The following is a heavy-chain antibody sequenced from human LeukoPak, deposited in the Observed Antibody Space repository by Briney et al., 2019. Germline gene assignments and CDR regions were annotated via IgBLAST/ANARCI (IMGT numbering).Heavy chain of an antibody. CDR2: ISSSSGTI. D-gene: IGHD3-10*01. J-gene: IGHJ4*02. CDR3: ASGRGFIIDQ. V-gene: IGHV3-48*01. CDR1: RFTFSSYS. Sequence: GGSLRLSCAASRFTFSSYSMNWVRQAPGKGLEWVSYISSSSGTIYYADSVKGRFTISRDNAKNSLHLQMNSLRAEDTAVYYCASGRGFIIDQWGQGTPVTVSS.